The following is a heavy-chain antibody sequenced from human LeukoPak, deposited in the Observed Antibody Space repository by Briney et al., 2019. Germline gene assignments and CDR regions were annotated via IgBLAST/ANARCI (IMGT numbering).Heavy chain of an antibody. CDR1: GFTFSSYS. CDR2: ISSSSSYI. V-gene: IGHV3-21*01. CDR3: AREWGYCSGGSCYGMDV. Sequence: GGSLRLSCAASGFTFSSYSMNWVRQAPGKGLEWVSSISSSSSYIYYADSVKGRFTISRDNAKNSLYLQMNSLRAEDTAVYYCAREWGYCSGGSCYGMDVWGQGTTVTVSS. J-gene: IGHJ6*02. D-gene: IGHD2-15*01.